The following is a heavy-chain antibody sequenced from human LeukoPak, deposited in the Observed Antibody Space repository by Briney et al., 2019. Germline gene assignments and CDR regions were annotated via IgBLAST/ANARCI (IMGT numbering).Heavy chain of an antibody. CDR1: GGSISRSNYY. V-gene: IGHV4-39*07. Sequence: PSETLSLTCTVSGGSISRSNYYWGWIRQPPGKGLEWIGSIYYSGSAYYNPSLKSRVTISVDTSKKQFSLKLSSVTAADTAVYYCARDNYDNSGYYFDYWGQGTLVTVSS. CDR2: IYYSGSA. CDR3: ARDNYDNSGYYFDY. D-gene: IGHD3-22*01. J-gene: IGHJ4*02.